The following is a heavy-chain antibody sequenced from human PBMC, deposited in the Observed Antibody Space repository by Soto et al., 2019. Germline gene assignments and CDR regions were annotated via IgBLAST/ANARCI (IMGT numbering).Heavy chain of an antibody. V-gene: IGHV1-58*01. CDR1: GLTLTSSA. J-gene: IGHJ6*02. CDR2: IVVGSGNT. CDR3: AASLYRWLRSYGMDV. D-gene: IGHD5-12*01. Sequence: EASVKVSCKASGLTLTSSAVQWVRQARGQRLEWIGWIVVGSGNTIYAQKFQERVTITRDMSTSTAYMELSSLRSEDTAVYYCAASLYRWLRSYGMDVWGQGTTVTVSS.